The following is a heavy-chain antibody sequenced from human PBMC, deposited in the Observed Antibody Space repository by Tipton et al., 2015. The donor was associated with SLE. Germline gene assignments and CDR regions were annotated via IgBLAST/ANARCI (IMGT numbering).Heavy chain of an antibody. J-gene: IGHJ4*02. CDR1: GYTFTSYY. V-gene: IGHV1-46*01. CDR3: ASSEDVQDFAY. Sequence: QSGPEVKKPGASVKLSCKASGYTFTSYYVHWVRQAPGQGLEWMGVINPSAGTTKFAQKLQGRLTLTRDTSTSTVYMEMRGLRSEETAVYYCASSEDVQDFAYWGQGTLVTVSS. CDR2: INPSAGTT. D-gene: IGHD1-1*01.